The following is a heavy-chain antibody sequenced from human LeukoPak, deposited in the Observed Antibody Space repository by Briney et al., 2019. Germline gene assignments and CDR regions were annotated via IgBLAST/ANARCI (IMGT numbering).Heavy chain of an antibody. CDR2: IYYSGST. CDR1: GGSIRSYY. J-gene: IGHJ3*02. Sequence: SETLSLTCSVSGGSIRSYYWSWIRQPPGKGLEWIGYIYYSGSTNYNPSLKSRVTISVDTSKNQFSLKLSSVTAADTAVYYCARPGVGSGRYGAFDIWGQGTMVTVCS. V-gene: IGHV4-59*08. CDR3: ARPGVGSGRYGAFDI. D-gene: IGHD5-18*01.